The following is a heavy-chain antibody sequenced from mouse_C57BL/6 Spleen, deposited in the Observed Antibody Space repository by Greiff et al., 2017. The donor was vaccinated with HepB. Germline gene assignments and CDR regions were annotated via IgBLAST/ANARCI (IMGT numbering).Heavy chain of an antibody. Sequence: QVQLKQPGAELVRPGTSVKLSCKASGYTFTSYWMHWVKQRPGQGLEWIGVIDPSDSYTNYNQKFKGKATLTVDTSSSTAYMQLSSLTSEDSAVYYCARDYYGSSPWFAYWGQGTLVTVSA. CDR1: GYTFTSYW. J-gene: IGHJ3*01. V-gene: IGHV1-59*01. CDR3: ARDYYGSSPWFAY. D-gene: IGHD1-1*01. CDR2: IDPSDSYT.